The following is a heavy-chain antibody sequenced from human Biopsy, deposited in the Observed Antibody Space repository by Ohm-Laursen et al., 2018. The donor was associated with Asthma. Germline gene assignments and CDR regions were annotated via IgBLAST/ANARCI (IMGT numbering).Heavy chain of an antibody. CDR2: INGKSNSI. CDR1: GFTFSDYY. J-gene: IGHJ4*02. D-gene: IGHD6-19*01. V-gene: IGHV3-11*01. CDR3: ARDSYSSGLYGDFES. Sequence: SLRLSCAASGFTFSDYYMSWIRQAPGKGLEWISYINGKSNSIEYADSVKGRFTISRDNAKNSLYLQMNSLRAEDTAVYYCARDSYSSGLYGDFESWGQGTLVTASS.